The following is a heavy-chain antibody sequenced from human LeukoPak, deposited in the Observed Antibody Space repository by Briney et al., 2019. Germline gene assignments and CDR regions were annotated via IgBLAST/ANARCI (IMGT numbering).Heavy chain of an antibody. CDR1: GGSISSYY. V-gene: IGHV4-59*01. CDR3: ARAAGEMVRGVIIKYNWFDP. J-gene: IGHJ5*02. CDR2: IYYSGST. Sequence: PSETLSLTCTVSGGSISSYYWSWIRQPPGKGLEWIGYIYYSGSTNYNPSLKSRVTISVDTSKNQFSLKLSSVTAADTAVYYCARAAGEMVRGVIIKYNWFDPWGQGTLVTVSS. D-gene: IGHD3-10*01.